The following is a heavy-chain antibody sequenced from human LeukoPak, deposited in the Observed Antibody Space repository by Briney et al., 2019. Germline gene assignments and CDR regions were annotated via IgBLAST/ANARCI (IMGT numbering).Heavy chain of an antibody. CDR1: GFTFSSYS. CDR2: ISSSSSYI. J-gene: IGHJ4*02. CDR3: ASPFSQADY. V-gene: IGHV3-21*01. Sequence: GGSLRLSCAASGFTFSSYSMNWVRQAPGKGLEWVSYISSSSSYIYYADSVKGRFTISRDNAINTLYLQMNSLRAEDTAVYYCASPFSQADYWGQGTLVTVSS.